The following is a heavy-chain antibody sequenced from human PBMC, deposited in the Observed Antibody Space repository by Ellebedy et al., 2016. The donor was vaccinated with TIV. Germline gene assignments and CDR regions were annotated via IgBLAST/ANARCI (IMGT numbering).Heavy chain of an antibody. CDR3: AREGDLPRGNWFDP. Sequence: ASVKVSCXASGYMFTDYYVHWVRQAPGQGLEWMGWINPNSGGTNYAQKFQGRVTMTRDTSISTAYMELSRVRSDDTAMYYCAREGDLPRGNWFDPWGQGTLVTVSS. V-gene: IGHV1-2*02. CDR2: INPNSGGT. D-gene: IGHD3-16*01. CDR1: GYMFTDYY. J-gene: IGHJ5*02.